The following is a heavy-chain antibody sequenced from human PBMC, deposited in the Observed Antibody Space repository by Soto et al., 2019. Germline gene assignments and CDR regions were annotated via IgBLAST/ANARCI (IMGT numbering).Heavy chain of an antibody. CDR2: IKQDGSEK. Sequence: GGSLRLSCAASGFTFSSYWMSWVRQAPGKGLEWVANIKQDGSEKYYVDSVKGRLTISRDNAKNSLYLQMNSLRAEDTAVYYCARDWATVTTPDAFDIWGQGTMVTVSS. J-gene: IGHJ3*02. D-gene: IGHD4-17*01. CDR3: ARDWATVTTPDAFDI. CDR1: GFTFSSYW. V-gene: IGHV3-7*01.